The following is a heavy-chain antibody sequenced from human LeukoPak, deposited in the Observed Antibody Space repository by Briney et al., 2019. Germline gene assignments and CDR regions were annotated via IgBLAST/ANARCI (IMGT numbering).Heavy chain of an antibody. D-gene: IGHD2-2*01. CDR3: AREGCSSASCPRGDAFDI. J-gene: IGHJ3*02. CDR2: IWSDESEK. Sequence: GKSLRLSCAASGFTFSSFVMHWVRQAPGKGLEWVAVIWSDESEKDFADSVKGRFTISRDNSENTLYLQMNSLRVEDMAVYYCAREGCSSASCPRGDAFDIWGQGTLVTVSS. CDR1: GFTFSSFV. V-gene: IGHV3-33*01.